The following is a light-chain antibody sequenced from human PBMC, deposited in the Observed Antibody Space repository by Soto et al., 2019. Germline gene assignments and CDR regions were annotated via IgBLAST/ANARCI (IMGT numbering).Light chain of an antibody. CDR3: CSYAGSSTYV. J-gene: IGLJ1*01. CDR1: SSDVGNYNL. Sequence: QSALTQPASVSGSPGQSITISCTGTSSDVGNYNLVSWCQQHPGKAPKLMIYEGSKRPSGVSNRFSGSKSGNTASLTISGLQAEYEADDYCCSYAGSSTYVFGTGTKLTVL. V-gene: IGLV2-23*01. CDR2: EGS.